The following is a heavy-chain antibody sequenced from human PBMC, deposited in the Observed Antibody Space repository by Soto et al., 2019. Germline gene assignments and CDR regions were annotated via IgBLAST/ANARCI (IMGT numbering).Heavy chain of an antibody. Sequence: GAXVKVSCKASGYTFTSYGISWVRQAPGQGLELMGWISAYDGNTNYAQKLQGRVTMTTDTSTSTAYMELRSLRSDDTAVYYCARSPDHDAFDIWGQGTMVTVSS. J-gene: IGHJ3*02. V-gene: IGHV1-18*01. CDR3: ARSPDHDAFDI. CDR2: ISAYDGNT. CDR1: GYTFTSYG.